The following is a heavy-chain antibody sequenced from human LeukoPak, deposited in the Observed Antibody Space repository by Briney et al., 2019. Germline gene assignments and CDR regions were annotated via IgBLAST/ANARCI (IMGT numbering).Heavy chain of an antibody. D-gene: IGHD3-10*01. CDR2: IFASGST. J-gene: IGHJ4*02. Sequence: PSETLSLTCNVSGASVSGYYWSWIRQSAETGLEWIGRIFASGSTTYNPSLRGRVTISVDTSKNQFSLNLISMTAADTAVYYCARDVYGAGGYYPNWGQGILVTVSS. CDR3: ARDVYGAGGYYPN. V-gene: IGHV4-4*07. CDR1: GASVSGYY.